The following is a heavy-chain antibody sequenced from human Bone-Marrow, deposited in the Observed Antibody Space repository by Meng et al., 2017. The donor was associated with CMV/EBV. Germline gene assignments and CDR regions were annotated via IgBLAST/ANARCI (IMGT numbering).Heavy chain of an antibody. V-gene: IGHV3-7*01. CDR2: LSPDGSLI. D-gene: IGHD2-21*02. Sequence: GGSLRLSCVTSGFVFSARLMSWVRQSPGRGLEWVATLSPDGSLIRYPDSVRGRFTISRDNARDSLFLEMNSLRADDTAVYYCASLLGMVTTYDYWGQGTRVTVPS. CDR3: ASLLGMVTTYDY. CDR1: GFVFSARL. J-gene: IGHJ4*02.